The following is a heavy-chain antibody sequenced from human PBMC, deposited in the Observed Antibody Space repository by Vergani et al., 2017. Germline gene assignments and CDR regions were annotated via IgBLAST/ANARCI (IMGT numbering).Heavy chain of an antibody. CDR1: GGTFSSYA. CDR3: ARERRSITIFGVVITARYAFDI. D-gene: IGHD3-3*01. J-gene: IGHJ3*02. CDR2: IIPIFGTA. V-gene: IGHV1-69*01. Sequence: QAQLVQSGAEVKKPGSSVKVSCKASGGTFSSYAISWVRQAPGQGLEWMGGIIPIFGTANYAQKFQGRVTITADESTSTAYMELSSLRSEDTAVYYCARERRSITIFGVVITARYAFDIWGQGTMVTVSS.